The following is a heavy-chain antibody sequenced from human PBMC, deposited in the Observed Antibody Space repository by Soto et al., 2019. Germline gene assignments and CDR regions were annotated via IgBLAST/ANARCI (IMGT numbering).Heavy chain of an antibody. Sequence: QVQLQESGPGLVKPSQTLSLTCTVSGGSISSGGYYWSWIRQHPGKGLEWIGYIYYSGSTYYNPSLKSRVTISVDTSKNQFSLKLSSVTAADTAVYYCARMLTPFWSGYYVTGWFDPWGQGTLVTVSS. CDR2: IYYSGST. CDR3: ARMLTPFWSGYYVTGWFDP. CDR1: GGSISSGGYY. J-gene: IGHJ5*02. V-gene: IGHV4-31*03. D-gene: IGHD3-3*01.